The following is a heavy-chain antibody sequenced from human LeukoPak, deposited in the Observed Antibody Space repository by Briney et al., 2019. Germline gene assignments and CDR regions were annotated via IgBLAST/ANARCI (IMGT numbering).Heavy chain of an antibody. CDR3: ASASIVVVTSDAFDI. J-gene: IGHJ3*02. D-gene: IGHD2-21*02. CDR2: IYYSGST. CDR1: GGSISSSSYY. Sequence: SETLSLTCTVSGGSISSSSYYWGWIRQPPGKGLEWIGSIYYSGSTYYNPSLKSRVTISVDTFKNQFSLKLSSVTAADTAVYYCASASIVVVTSDAFDIWGQGTMVTVSS. V-gene: IGHV4-39*01.